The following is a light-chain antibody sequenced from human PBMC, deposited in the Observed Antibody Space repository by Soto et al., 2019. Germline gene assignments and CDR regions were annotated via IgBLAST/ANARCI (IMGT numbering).Light chain of an antibody. CDR1: PSISTS. V-gene: IGKV1-5*01. J-gene: IGKJ2*01. CDR3: QQYTSDYT. CDR2: DAS. Sequence: DIQMTQSPSTLSASVGDRVTITCRASPSISTSLAWYQQKPGKAPKFLIYDASSLESGVPSRFSGSGSGTEVTLTISSLQPDDFASYYCQQYTSDYTFGQGTKLEIK.